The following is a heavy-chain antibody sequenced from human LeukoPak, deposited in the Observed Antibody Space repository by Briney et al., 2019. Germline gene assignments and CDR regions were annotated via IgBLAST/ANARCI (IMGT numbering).Heavy chain of an antibody. CDR3: ARDAPGGFLEWSPLDY. Sequence: PSETLSLTCTVSGGSISSSNYYWGWIRQPPGKGLEWIGSIYYSGSTYYNPSLKSRVTISVDTSKNQFSLKQSSVTAADTAVYYCARDAPGGFLEWSPLDYWGQGTLVTVSS. CDR1: GGSISSSNYY. D-gene: IGHD3-3*01. V-gene: IGHV4-39*02. CDR2: IYYSGST. J-gene: IGHJ4*02.